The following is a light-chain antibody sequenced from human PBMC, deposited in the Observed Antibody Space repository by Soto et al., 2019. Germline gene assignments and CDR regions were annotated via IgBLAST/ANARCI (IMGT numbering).Light chain of an antibody. Sequence: EIVLTHSPATLSLSPGERATLSCRASQSVTNYIAWYQQRPGQAPRLLIYDASNRATGVPARFSGSRSGTDFTLTISDLEPADFGLYYCQQRLNWPPGFGQGTKVDIK. CDR3: QQRLNWPPG. CDR1: QSVTNY. CDR2: DAS. V-gene: IGKV3-11*01. J-gene: IGKJ1*01.